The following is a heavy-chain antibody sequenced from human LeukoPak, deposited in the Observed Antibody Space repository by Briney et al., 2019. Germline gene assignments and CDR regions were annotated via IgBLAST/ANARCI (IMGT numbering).Heavy chain of an antibody. CDR2: IYYSGST. CDR1: GGSISSSSYY. V-gene: IGHV4-39*01. Sequence: SETLSLTCTVSGGSISSSSYYWGWIRQPPGKGLEWIGSIYYSGSTYYNPSLKSRVTISVDTSKNQFSLELSSVTAADTAVYYCARPRGEDFWTVMGAFDIWGQGTMVTVSS. CDR3: ARPRGEDFWTVMGAFDI. J-gene: IGHJ3*02. D-gene: IGHD3/OR15-3a*01.